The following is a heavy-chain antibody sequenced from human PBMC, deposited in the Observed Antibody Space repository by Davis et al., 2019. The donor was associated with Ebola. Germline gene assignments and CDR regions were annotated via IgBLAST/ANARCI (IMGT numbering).Heavy chain of an antibody. V-gene: IGHV3-74*01. J-gene: IGHJ6*04. CDR3: ARAKYYGRDG. CDR1: GFTFSSSW. CDR2: SNNDGSIT. Sequence: ESLKISCSPSGFTFSSSWMHLVLQAPVKGLLWVSLSNNDGSITTYADSVKGRFTISRDNAKNTLYLQMNTLRAEDTAVYYRARAKYYGRDGWGKGTTVTVSS. D-gene: IGHD6-6*01.